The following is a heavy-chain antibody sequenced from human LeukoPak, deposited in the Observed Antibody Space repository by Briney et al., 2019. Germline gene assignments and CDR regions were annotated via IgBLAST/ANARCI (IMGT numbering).Heavy chain of an antibody. V-gene: IGHV4-59*01. CDR1: GGSISSYY. CDR2: IYYSGST. CDR3: ARTSWQLVRGYFDY. D-gene: IGHD6-13*01. J-gene: IGHJ4*02. Sequence: PSETLSLTCTASGGSISSYYWSWIRQPPGKGLEWIGYIYYSGSTNYNPSLKSRVTISVDTSKNQFSLKLSSVTAADTAVYYCARTSWQLVRGYFDYWGQGTLVTVSS.